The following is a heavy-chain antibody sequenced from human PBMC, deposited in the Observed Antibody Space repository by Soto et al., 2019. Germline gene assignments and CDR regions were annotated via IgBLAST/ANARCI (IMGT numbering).Heavy chain of an antibody. Sequence: EVQLVESGGGLVQPGGSLRLSCVASGFTFSAYWMHWVRQAPGKGLVWVSRTNTDGTATTYADSVEGRFTISRDNAKNMLYLQMNSLRAEDTAVYYCTRGHYYGMDVWGQGTTVTVSS. CDR2: TNTDGTAT. CDR3: TRGHYYGMDV. CDR1: GFTFSAYW. J-gene: IGHJ6*02. V-gene: IGHV3-74*03.